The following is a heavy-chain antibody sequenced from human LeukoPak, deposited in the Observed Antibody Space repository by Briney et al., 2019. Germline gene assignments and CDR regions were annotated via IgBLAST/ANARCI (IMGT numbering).Heavy chain of an antibody. Sequence: SQALSLTCAISGDRVSSNIAAWNWIRQSPSRGLEWLGRTYYRSNWYHDYAVSVKSRITINPDSSRNQFSLQLNSMTPEDTAVYYCARESIQLWLHWYFDLWGRGTLVTVSS. V-gene: IGHV6-1*01. D-gene: IGHD5-18*01. CDR3: ARESIQLWLHWYFDL. CDR1: GDRVSSNIAA. J-gene: IGHJ2*01. CDR2: TYYRSNWYH.